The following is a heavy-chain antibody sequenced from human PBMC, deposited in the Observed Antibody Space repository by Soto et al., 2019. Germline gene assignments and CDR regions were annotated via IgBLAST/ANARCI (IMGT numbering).Heavy chain of an antibody. CDR3: ARDTTYYYYGMDV. Sequence: RLSCAASGFTFSSYGMHWVRQAPGKGLEWVAVIWYDGSNKYYADSVKGRFTISRDNSKNTLYLQMNSLRAEDTAVYYCARDTTYYYYGMDVWGQGTTVTVSS. J-gene: IGHJ6*02. CDR1: GFTFSSYG. CDR2: IWYDGSNK. V-gene: IGHV3-33*01. D-gene: IGHD1-26*01.